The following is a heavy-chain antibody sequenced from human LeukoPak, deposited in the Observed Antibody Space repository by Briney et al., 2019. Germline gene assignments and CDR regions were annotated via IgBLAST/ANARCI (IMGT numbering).Heavy chain of an antibody. V-gene: IGHV3-9*01. D-gene: IGHD3-3*01. CDR3: AKAEYYDFWSGYAPDAFDI. J-gene: IGHJ3*02. CDR2: ISWNSGSI. CDR1: GGSISSYY. Sequence: LSLTCTVSGGSISSYYWSWIRQPPGKGLEWVSGISWNSGSIGYADSVKGRFTISRDNAKNSLYLQMNSLRAEDTALYYCAKAEYYDFWSGYAPDAFDIWGQGTMVTVSS.